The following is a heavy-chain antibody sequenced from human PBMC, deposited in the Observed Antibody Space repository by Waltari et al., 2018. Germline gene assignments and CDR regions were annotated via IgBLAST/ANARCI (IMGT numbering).Heavy chain of an antibody. J-gene: IGHJ5*02. CDR1: GFTFSSYS. CDR2: ISSSSSYI. CDR3: ARDQEGYGDIPAGGGWFDP. V-gene: IGHV3-21*01. Sequence: EVQLVESGGGLVKPGGSLRLSCAASGFTFSSYSMNWVRQAPGKGREWVSSISSSSSYIYYADSVKGRFTISRDNAKNSLYLQMNSRRAEDTAVYYCARDQEGYGDIPAGGGWFDPWGQGTLVTVSS. D-gene: IGHD4-17*01.